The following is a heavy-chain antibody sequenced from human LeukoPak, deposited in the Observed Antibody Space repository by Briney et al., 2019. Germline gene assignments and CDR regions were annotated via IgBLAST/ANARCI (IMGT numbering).Heavy chain of an antibody. J-gene: IGHJ4*02. CDR3: AREAASPPYYFDY. CDR1: GGSISSYC. V-gene: IGHV4-59*01. D-gene: IGHD6-25*01. Sequence: SETLSLTCTVSGGSISSYCWSWIRQPPGKGLEWIGYIYYSGSTNYNPSLKSRVTISVDTSKNQFSLKLSSVTAADTAVYYCAREAASPPYYFDYWGQGTLVTVSS. CDR2: IYYSGST.